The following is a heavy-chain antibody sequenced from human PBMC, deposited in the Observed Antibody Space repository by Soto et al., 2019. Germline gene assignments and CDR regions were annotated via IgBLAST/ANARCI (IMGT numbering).Heavy chain of an antibody. D-gene: IGHD6-19*01. CDR2: MNPNSGNT. V-gene: IGHV1-8*01. CDR1: GYTFTSYD. Sequence: ASVKVSCKSSGYTFTSYDINWVRQATGQGLEWMGWMNPNSGNTGYAQKFQGRVTMTRNTSISTAYMELSSLRSEDTAVYCCARGPGSGWLGWFDPWGQGTLVTVSS. J-gene: IGHJ5*02. CDR3: ARGPGSGWLGWFDP.